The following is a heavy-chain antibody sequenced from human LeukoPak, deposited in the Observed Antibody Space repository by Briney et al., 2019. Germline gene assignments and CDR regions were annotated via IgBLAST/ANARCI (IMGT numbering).Heavy chain of an antibody. CDR3: ATEEYNYGYDY. Sequence: GGSLRLSCAASGFSFSDYSMNWVRQAPGKGLEWVAVISYDGSNKYYADPVKGRFTISRDNSKNTLYLQMNSLRAEDTAVYYCATEEYNYGYDYWGQGTLVTVSS. CDR2: ISYDGSNK. J-gene: IGHJ4*02. CDR1: GFSFSDYS. D-gene: IGHD5-18*01. V-gene: IGHV3-30*03.